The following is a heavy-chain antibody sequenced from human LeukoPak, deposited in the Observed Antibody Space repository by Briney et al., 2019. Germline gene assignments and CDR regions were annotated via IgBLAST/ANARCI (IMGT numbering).Heavy chain of an antibody. Sequence: EASVKVSCKASGFTFTSSAVQWVRQPRGQRHEWIGWIVVGSGNTNYAQKFQERVTITRNMSTSTAYMELSSLRSEDTAVYYCAAEEQYSGSYGYWGQGTLVTVSS. V-gene: IGHV1-58*01. CDR2: IVVGSGNT. CDR1: GFTFTSSA. CDR3: AAEEQYSGSYGY. D-gene: IGHD1-26*01. J-gene: IGHJ4*02.